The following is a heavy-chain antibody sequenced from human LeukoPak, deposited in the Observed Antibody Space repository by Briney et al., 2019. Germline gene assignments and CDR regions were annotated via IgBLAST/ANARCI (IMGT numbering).Heavy chain of an antibody. D-gene: IGHD3-10*01. CDR2: INHSGST. CDR3: ARSSGSGSRDYYYYPLDV. V-gene: IGHV4-38-2*02. Sequence: SETLSLTCTVSGYSVSNGYFWGWIRQPPGKGLECIGEINHSGSTNYNPSLKRRLTISGDTSKNQFSLRLSAVTAADTDVYSCARSSGSGSRDYYYYPLDVWGQGTTVTVSS. CDR1: GYSVSNGYF. J-gene: IGHJ6*02.